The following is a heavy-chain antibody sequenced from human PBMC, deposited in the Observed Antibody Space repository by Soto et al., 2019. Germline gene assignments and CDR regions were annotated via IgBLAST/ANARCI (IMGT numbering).Heavy chain of an antibody. Sequence: PSETLSLTCAVYGGSFSCYYWIWIRQPPGKGLEWIGEINHSGSTNYNPSLKSRVTISVDTSKNQFSLKLSSVTAADTAVYYCARLSLLRLAKFNYGDYLHYYFDYWGQGTLVTVSS. CDR2: INHSGST. J-gene: IGHJ4*02. CDR1: GGSFSCYY. CDR3: ARLSLLRLAKFNYGDYLHYYFDY. V-gene: IGHV4-34*01. D-gene: IGHD4-17*01.